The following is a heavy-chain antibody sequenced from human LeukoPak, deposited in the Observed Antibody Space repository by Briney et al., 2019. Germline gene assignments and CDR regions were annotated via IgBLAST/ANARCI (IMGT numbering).Heavy chain of an antibody. CDR2: INWNGGST. Sequence: PGGSLRLSCAASGFTFDDYGMSWVRQAPGKGLEWVSGINWNGGSTGYADSVKGRFTISRDNAKNSLYLQMNSLRAEDMALYYCAKDSGSGSYYNGGLDYWGQGTLVTVSS. D-gene: IGHD3-10*01. CDR3: AKDSGSGSYYNGGLDY. J-gene: IGHJ4*02. V-gene: IGHV3-20*04. CDR1: GFTFDDYG.